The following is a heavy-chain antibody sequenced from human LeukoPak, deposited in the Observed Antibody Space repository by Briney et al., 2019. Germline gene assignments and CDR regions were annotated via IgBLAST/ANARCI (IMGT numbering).Heavy chain of an antibody. CDR3: ARDASIYDSRAYYYLW. V-gene: IGHV1-69*01. CDR2: IIPIFRTT. CDR1: GGTFSRYA. J-gene: IGHJ4*02. D-gene: IGHD3-22*01. Sequence: SVKVSCKASGGTFSRYAISWVRQAPGQGREWMGGIIPIFRTTNYAQKFQGRVTITADESTSTAYMELSSLRSEDTAVYYCARDASIYDSRAYYYLWWGQGTLVTVSS.